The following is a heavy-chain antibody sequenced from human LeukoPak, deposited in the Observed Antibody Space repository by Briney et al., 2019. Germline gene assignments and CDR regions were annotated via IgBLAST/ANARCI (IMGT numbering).Heavy chain of an antibody. Sequence: GGSLRLSCAGSGFTFSNVWMSWVRQAPGKGLEWVAHIKHDGGEKYYVDSVSGRFTISGDNAENSLYLQMNSLRAADTAVYYCAKGGLQGWHDLADTLNWFAPWGQGTLVTVSS. CDR2: IKHDGGEK. CDR1: GFTFSNVW. CDR3: AKGGLQGWHDLADTLNWFAP. V-gene: IGHV3-7*01. J-gene: IGHJ5*02. D-gene: IGHD2-15*01.